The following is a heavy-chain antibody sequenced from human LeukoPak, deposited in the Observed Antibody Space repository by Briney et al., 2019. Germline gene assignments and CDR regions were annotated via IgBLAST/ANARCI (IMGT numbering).Heavy chain of an antibody. J-gene: IGHJ4*02. CDR3: ARSRGYDILTGYYSPFDY. Sequence: GGSLRLSYAASGFTVSSNYMSWVRQAPGKGLEWVSVIYSGGSTYYADSVKGRFTISRDNSKNTLYLQMNSLRAEDTAVYYCARSRGYDILTGYYSPFDYWGQGTLVTVSS. CDR1: GFTVSSNY. CDR2: IYSGGST. V-gene: IGHV3-66*02. D-gene: IGHD3-9*01.